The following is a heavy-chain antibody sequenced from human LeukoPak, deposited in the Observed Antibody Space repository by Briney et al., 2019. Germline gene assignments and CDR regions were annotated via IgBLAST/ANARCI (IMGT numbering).Heavy chain of an antibody. D-gene: IGHD2-8*01. J-gene: IGHJ6*03. Sequence: ASVKVSCKASGYTFTGYHMHWVRPAPGQGLEWMGWINPSSGGTNYAQKFQGRVTMTRDTSISTAYMELSRLRSDDTAVYYCARVMRQYYYYYYMDVWGKGTTVTVSS. V-gene: IGHV1-2*02. CDR3: ARVMRQYYYYYYMDV. CDR1: GYTFTGYH. CDR2: INPSSGGT.